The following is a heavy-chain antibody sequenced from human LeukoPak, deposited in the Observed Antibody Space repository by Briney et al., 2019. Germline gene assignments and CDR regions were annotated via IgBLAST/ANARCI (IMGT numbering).Heavy chain of an antibody. J-gene: IGHJ4*02. CDR2: IYHCDSDT. Sequence: GAAPQTPCWGSGYRFTSYWIGWWRQMPGKGVEGMGMIYHCDSDTRYSASFQGQVTISADKSISTAYLQWSSLKASDTAMYYCARHIYPPNAYDILTGPSDYWGQGTLVTVSS. CDR1: GYRFTSYW. D-gene: IGHD3-9*01. V-gene: IGHV5-51*01. CDR3: ARHIYPPNAYDILTGPSDY.